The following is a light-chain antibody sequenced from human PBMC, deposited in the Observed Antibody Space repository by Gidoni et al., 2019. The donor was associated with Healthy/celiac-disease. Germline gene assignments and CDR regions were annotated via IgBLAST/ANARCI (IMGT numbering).Light chain of an antibody. Sequence: DIVMTPSPDSLAVSLGERATINCKSSQSVFYSSHNKNYLAWYQKKPGQPPKLLMKGASTREAEVPERFCGSRSAADDTLTISSLQAEDEVVSYCYQYYSTTPAFGQGTKVEIK. CDR2: GAS. CDR1: QSVFYSSHNKNY. CDR3: YQYYSTTPA. V-gene: IGKV4-1*01. J-gene: IGKJ1*01.